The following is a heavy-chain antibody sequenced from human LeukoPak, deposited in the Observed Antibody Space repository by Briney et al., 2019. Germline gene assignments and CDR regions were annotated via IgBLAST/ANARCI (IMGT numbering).Heavy chain of an antibody. V-gene: IGHV3-23*01. D-gene: IGHD2-2*01. CDR1: GFTFNNYA. J-gene: IGHJ4*02. CDR3: ERGSSASCYSNCDY. Sequence: GGSLRLSCAASGFTFNNYAMSWIRQAPGEGLEWVSAISGSANIINYADSVKGRFTISRDNSKNTLYLQMDSLRAEDTAVYYWERGSSASCYSNCDYWGQGTLVTVSS. CDR2: ISGSANII.